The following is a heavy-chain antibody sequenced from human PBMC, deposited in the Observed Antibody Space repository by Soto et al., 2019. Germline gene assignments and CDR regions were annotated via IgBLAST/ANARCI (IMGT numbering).Heavy chain of an antibody. CDR3: ARMWGGYNSH. V-gene: IGHV4-34*01. J-gene: IGHJ4*02. CDR1: GGSLSDYY. CDR2: INDSGST. D-gene: IGHD6-25*01. Sequence: QVQLQQWGAGLLKPSETLSLTCAVYGGSLSDYYWSWIRQPPGKGLEWIGEINDSGSTNYNPSLKSRVTRSIDTSKHQFSLKLNSVTAADTAVYYCARMWGGYNSHWGQGNLVTVSS.